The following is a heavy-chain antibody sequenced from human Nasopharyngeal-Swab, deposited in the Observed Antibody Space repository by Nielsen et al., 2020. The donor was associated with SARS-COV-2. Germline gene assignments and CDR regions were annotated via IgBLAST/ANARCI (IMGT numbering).Heavy chain of an antibody. Sequence: GESLKISCAASGFTFSSYWMHWVCQAPGKGLVWVSRINSDGSSTSYADSVKGRFTISRDNAKSTLYLQMNSLRAEDTAVYYCARSYGSGSYYNVDYWGQGTLVTVSS. J-gene: IGHJ4*02. V-gene: IGHV3-74*01. D-gene: IGHD3-10*01. CDR3: ARSYGSGSYYNVDY. CDR2: INSDGSST. CDR1: GFTFSSYW.